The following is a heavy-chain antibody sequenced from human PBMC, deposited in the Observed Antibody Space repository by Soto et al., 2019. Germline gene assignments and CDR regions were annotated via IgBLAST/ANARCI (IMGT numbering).Heavy chain of an antibody. Sequence: ASVKVSCKASGYTFTSSGISWVRQAPGQGLEWMGWINPNSGGTNYAQKFQGRVTMTRDTSISTAYMELSRLRSDDTAVYYCARDRLQRWLQLWYYYYGMDVWGQGTTVTV. V-gene: IGHV1-2*02. D-gene: IGHD5-12*01. J-gene: IGHJ6*02. CDR1: GYTFTSSG. CDR3: ARDRLQRWLQLWYYYYGMDV. CDR2: INPNSGGT.